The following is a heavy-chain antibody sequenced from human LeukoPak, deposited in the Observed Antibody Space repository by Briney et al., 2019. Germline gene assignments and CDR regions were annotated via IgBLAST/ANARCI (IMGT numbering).Heavy chain of an antibody. CDR2: INHSGST. CDR1: GGSFSGYY. CDR3: ARIPGAALWFGESHFDY. V-gene: IGHV4-34*01. J-gene: IGHJ4*02. Sequence: SETLSLTCAVYGGSFSGYYGSWIRQPPGKGLEWIGEINHSGSTNYNPSLKSRVTISVDTSKNQFSLKLSSVTAADTAVYYCARIPGAALWFGESHFDYWGQGTLVTVSS. D-gene: IGHD3-10*01.